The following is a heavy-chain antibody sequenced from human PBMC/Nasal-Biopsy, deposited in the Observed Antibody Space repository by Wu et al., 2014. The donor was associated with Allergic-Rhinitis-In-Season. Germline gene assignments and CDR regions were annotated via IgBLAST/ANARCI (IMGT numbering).Heavy chain of an antibody. V-gene: IGHV3-11*04. CDR3: ARDREVIGDMAVAFDI. J-gene: IGHJ3*02. D-gene: IGHD3-16*01. Sequence: LSRYYMAWIRQAPGKGLEWVSYISSTSSTIYYADSVKGRFTISRDNAKNSLYLQMKSLRVEDTAVYYCARDREVIGDMAVAFDIWGRGTMVTVSS. CDR2: ISSTSSTI. CDR1: LSRYY.